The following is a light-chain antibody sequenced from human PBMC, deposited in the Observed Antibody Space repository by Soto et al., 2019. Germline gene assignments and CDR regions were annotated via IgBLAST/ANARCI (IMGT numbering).Light chain of an antibody. CDR3: QQYGSSPYT. Sequence: EIVLTQSPGTLSLSPGERATLSCRASQSVSSSYLAWHQQKPGQAPRLLIYDASSRATGIPDRFSGSGSGTDFTLTISRLEPEDFAVYYCQQYGSSPYTFGPGTKLEIK. V-gene: IGKV3-20*01. J-gene: IGKJ2*01. CDR2: DAS. CDR1: QSVSSSY.